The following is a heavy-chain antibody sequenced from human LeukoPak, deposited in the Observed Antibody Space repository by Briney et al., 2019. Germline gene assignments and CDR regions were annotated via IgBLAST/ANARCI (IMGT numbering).Heavy chain of an antibody. CDR3: ARGGSSSWYSYYFDY. V-gene: IGHV1-69*04. Sequence: SVKVSCKASGGTFSSYAISWVRQAPGQGLEWMGRIIPILGIANYAQKFQGRVTITADKSTSTAYMELSSLRSEDTAVYYCARGGSSSWYSYYFDYWGQGILVTVSS. CDR2: IIPILGIA. D-gene: IGHD6-13*01. CDR1: GGTFSSYA. J-gene: IGHJ4*02.